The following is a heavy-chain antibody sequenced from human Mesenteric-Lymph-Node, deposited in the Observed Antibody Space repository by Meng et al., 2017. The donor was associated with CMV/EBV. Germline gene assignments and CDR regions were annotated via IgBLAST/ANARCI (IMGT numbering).Heavy chain of an antibody. CDR2: INHSGST. CDR3: ARGLYDSRLT. Sequence: SETLSLTCAVYGGSFSGYYWSWIRQPPGKGLEWIGEINHSGSTNYNPSLKSRVTISVDTSKNQFSLKLSSVTAADTAVYYCARGLYDSRLTWGQGTLVTVSS. V-gene: IGHV4-34*01. CDR1: GGSFSGYY. J-gene: IGHJ4*02. D-gene: IGHD3-22*01.